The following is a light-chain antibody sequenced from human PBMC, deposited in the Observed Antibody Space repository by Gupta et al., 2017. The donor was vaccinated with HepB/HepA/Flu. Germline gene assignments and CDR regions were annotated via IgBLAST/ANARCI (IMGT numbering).Light chain of an antibody. CDR1: QSISSY. CDR2: DAS. V-gene: IGKV1-39*01. J-gene: IGKJ1*01. CDR3: QQRDSTPPA. Sequence: DIQMTQSPSSLSASVGERVTITCRASQSISSYLNWYQQKPGKAPKLLIYDASSWQSGVPSRFSGSGSGTDFTLTIRRLQPEDFANYYCQQRDSTPPAFGQGTKVEIK.